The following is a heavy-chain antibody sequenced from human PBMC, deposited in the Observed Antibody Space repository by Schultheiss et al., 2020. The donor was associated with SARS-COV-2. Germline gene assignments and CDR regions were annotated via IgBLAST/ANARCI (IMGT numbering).Heavy chain of an antibody. Sequence: GGSLRLSCAASGFTVSSNYMSWVRQAPGKGLEWVSVIYSGGSTYYADSVKGRFTISRDNSKNTLYPQMNSLRAEDTAVYYCASCGGDQGDAFDIWGQGTMVTVSS. CDR1: GFTVSSNY. J-gene: IGHJ3*02. D-gene: IGHD2-21*01. CDR3: ASCGGDQGDAFDI. V-gene: IGHV3-66*01. CDR2: IYSGGST.